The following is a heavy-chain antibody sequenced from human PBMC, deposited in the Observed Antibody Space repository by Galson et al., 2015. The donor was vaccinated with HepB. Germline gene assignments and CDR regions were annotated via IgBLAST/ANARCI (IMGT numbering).Heavy chain of an antibody. J-gene: IGHJ4*02. D-gene: IGHD3-16*01. Sequence: QSGAEVKKPGESLWISCKGSGYSFTNYWVSWVRQMHGKGLEWKGRIDPSDAYTGYSPSFQGPATISDDKSISTAYLQWSSLKASDTAIDYCARHRHWLGEDYWGQGTLVTVSS. CDR3: ARHRHWLGEDY. CDR1: GYSFTNYW. V-gene: IGHV5-10-1*01. CDR2: IDPSDAYT.